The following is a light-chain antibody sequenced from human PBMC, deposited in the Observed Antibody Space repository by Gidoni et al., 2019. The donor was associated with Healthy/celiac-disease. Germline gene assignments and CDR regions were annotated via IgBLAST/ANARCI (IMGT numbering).Light chain of an antibody. Sequence: DIQMTQSPSSLSASVGDRVTITCRASQSISSYLNWYQQKPGKAPKLLIYAASSLQSGVPSGFSGSGSGTDFTLTISSLQPEDFATYYCQQSYSTLWTFGQXTKVEIK. CDR1: QSISSY. CDR2: AAS. J-gene: IGKJ1*01. V-gene: IGKV1-39*01. CDR3: QQSYSTLWT.